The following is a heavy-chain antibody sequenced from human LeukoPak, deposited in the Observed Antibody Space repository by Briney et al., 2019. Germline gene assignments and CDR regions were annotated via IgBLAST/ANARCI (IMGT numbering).Heavy chain of an antibody. CDR3: ASPRAVAGRYFDY. Sequence: SETLSLTCAVYGGSFSGYYWSWIRQPPGKGLEWIGEINHSGSTNYNPPLKSRVTISVDTSKNQFSLKLSSVTAADTAVYYCASPRAVAGRYFDYWGQGTLVTVSS. V-gene: IGHV4-34*01. D-gene: IGHD6-19*01. CDR1: GGSFSGYY. J-gene: IGHJ4*02. CDR2: INHSGST.